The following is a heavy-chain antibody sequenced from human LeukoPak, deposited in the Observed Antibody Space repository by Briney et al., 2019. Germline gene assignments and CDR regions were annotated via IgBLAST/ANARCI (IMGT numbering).Heavy chain of an antibody. CDR3: ARYYYGSGSYYRLGFYDY. CDR2: INHSGST. CDR1: GGSFSGYY. D-gene: IGHD3-10*01. V-gene: IGHV4-34*01. J-gene: IGHJ4*02. Sequence: SETLSLTCAVYGGSFSGYYWSWIRQPPGKGLEWIGEINHSGSTNYNPSLKSRVTISVDTSKNQLSLKLSSVTAADTAVYYCARYYYGSGSYYRLGFYDYWGQGTLVTVSS.